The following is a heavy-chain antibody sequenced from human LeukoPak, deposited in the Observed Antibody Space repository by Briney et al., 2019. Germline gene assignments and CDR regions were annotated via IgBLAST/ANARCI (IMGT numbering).Heavy chain of an antibody. CDR3: ARGRMARGEFHP. D-gene: IGHD3-10*01. J-gene: IGHJ5*02. CDR2: INPAGGSA. Sequence: ASVKVSCKASGYIFTTYYMYWVRQAPGQGLEWMGIINPAGGSANYAQKFQGRVTMTRDMSTSTAYMELGSLRSEDTAVYYCARGRMARGEFHPWGQGTLVIVSS. V-gene: IGHV1-46*01. CDR1: GYIFTTYY.